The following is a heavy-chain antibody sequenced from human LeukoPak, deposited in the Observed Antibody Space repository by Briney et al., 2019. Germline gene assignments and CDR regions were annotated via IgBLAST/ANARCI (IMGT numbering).Heavy chain of an antibody. V-gene: IGHV3-7*01. Sequence: GGSLRLSCAASGFTLSSYWMSWVRQAPGKGLEWVANIKQDGREKYYVDSVKGRFTISRDNAKNSLYLQMNSLRAEDTAVYYCARVSYFDYWGQGTLVTVSS. CDR3: ARVSYFDY. CDR1: GFTLSSYW. J-gene: IGHJ4*02. CDR2: IKQDGREK.